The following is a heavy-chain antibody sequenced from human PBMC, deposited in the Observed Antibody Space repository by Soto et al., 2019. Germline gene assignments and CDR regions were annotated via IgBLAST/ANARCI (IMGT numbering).Heavy chain of an antibody. J-gene: IGHJ5*02. CDR1: GGSISSGGYY. CDR3: ARAVSPYFGTWFHP. V-gene: IGHV4-31*03. D-gene: IGHD3-10*01. Sequence: SETLSLTCTVSGGSISSGGYYWSWIRQHPGKGLEWIGHISYTGTTSYNPSLKSRVSVSLDKSKNHFSLRLSSVTAADMAVYFCARAVSPYFGTWFHPCGQGTLVTVSS. CDR2: ISYTGTT.